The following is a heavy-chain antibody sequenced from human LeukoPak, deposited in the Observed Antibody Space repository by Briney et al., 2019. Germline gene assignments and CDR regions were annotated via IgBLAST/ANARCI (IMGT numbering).Heavy chain of an antibody. CDR2: MNPNSGNT. D-gene: IGHD3-22*01. CDR1: GYTFTSYD. Sequence: RASVKVSCKASGYTFTSYDINWVRQATGQGFEWMGWMNPNSGNTGYAQKFQGRVTMTRNTSISTAYMELSSLRSEDTAVYYCAKGYYDSSGSYMSGYWGQGTLVTVSS. V-gene: IGHV1-8*01. J-gene: IGHJ4*02. CDR3: AKGYYDSSGSYMSGY.